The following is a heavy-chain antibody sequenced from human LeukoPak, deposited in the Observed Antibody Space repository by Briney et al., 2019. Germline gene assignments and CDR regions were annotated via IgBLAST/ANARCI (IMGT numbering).Heavy chain of an antibody. D-gene: IGHD6-6*01. V-gene: IGHV3-64D*06. J-gene: IGHJ4*02. Sequence: GGSLRLSCSASGFTFNRFYLHWVRQAPGKGLEFVSHISSNGATTYYADSVKGRFTISRDNSKNTLYLQMSSLRADDTAVYYCVKDRSIAAPNNGFFDSWGQGAPVTVSS. CDR3: VKDRSIAAPNNGFFDS. CDR1: GFTFNRFY. CDR2: ISSNGATT.